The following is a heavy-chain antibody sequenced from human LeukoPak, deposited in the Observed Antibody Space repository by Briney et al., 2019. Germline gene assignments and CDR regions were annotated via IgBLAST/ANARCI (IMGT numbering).Heavy chain of an antibody. D-gene: IGHD6-25*01. CDR2: IYSSGST. CDR1: GGSISRYY. Sequence: KPSETLSLTCTVSGGSISRYYWSWIRQPPGKGLEWIGYIYSSGSTKYNPSLKSRVTISVDTSKNQFSLKLSSMTAADTAVYFCARHSRAYSSATWSYQFWGQGTLVTASS. J-gene: IGHJ4*02. V-gene: IGHV4-59*08. CDR3: ARHSRAYSSATWSYQF.